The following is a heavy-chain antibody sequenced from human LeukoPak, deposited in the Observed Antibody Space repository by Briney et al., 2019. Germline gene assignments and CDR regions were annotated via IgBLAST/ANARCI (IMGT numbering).Heavy chain of an antibody. Sequence: GGSLRLSCAASGFTFSSYAMSWVRQAPGKGVEWVSAISGSGGSTYYADSVKGRFTISRDNSKNTLYLQMNSLRAEDTAVYYCAKVADYYYYYGMDVWGQGTTVTVSS. CDR3: AKVADYYYYYGMDV. J-gene: IGHJ6*02. CDR2: ISGSGGST. CDR1: GFTFSSYA. V-gene: IGHV3-23*01.